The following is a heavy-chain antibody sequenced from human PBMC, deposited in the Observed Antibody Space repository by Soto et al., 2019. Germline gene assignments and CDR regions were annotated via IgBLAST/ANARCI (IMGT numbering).Heavy chain of an antibody. D-gene: IGHD2-15*01. CDR3: AHRTYCSGGSCFDY. V-gene: IGHV2-5*02. CDR2: IFWDDDE. CDR1: GFSLSTSGVG. Sequence: QITLKESGPTLVNPTQTLTLTCTFSGFSLSTSGVGVGWIRQPPGEALEWLAIIFWDDDERYNPSLMTRLTITKDTSKNQVVLTMTNMDPADTATYYCAHRTYCSGGSCFDYWGEGTLVTVSS. J-gene: IGHJ4*02.